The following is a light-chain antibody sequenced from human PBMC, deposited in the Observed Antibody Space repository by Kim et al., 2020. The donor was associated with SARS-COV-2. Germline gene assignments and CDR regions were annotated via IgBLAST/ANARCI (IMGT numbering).Light chain of an antibody. CDR3: QAWDSSTAF. CDR1: KLGDKY. CDR2: QDS. Sequence: SYELTQPPSVSVSPGQTASITCSGDKLGDKYACWYQQKPGQSPVLVIYQDSKRASGIPERFSGSNSGNTATLTISGTQAMDEADDYCQAWDSSTAFFGGG. V-gene: IGLV3-1*01. J-gene: IGLJ2*01.